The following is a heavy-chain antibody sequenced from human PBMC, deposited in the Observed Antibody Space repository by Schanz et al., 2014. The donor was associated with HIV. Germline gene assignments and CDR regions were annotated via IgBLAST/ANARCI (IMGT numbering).Heavy chain of an antibody. V-gene: IGHV3-7*01. CDR2: IKQDGSEK. D-gene: IGHD3-10*02. CDR3: FTISRDNAKNSLHLQMNSLRAEDTAVYYCARDLRAKYYGPQVDWFDS. CDR1: GFNFSFYW. Sequence: EMQLVESGGGLVQPGGSLRLSCAASGFNFSFYWISWVRQAPGKGLEWVANIKQDGSEKYYVDSVKGRFTISRDNAKRPKKNQKEKDKSYVNSATGRFTISRDNAKNSLHLQMNSLRAEDTAVYYCARDLRAKYYGPQVDWFDSWGQGTRVTVTP. J-gene: IGHJ5*01.